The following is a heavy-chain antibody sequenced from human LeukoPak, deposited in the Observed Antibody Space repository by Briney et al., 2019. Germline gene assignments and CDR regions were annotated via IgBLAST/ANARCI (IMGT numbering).Heavy chain of an antibody. CDR2: ISDSGRST. CDR1: GFTFSSYA. D-gene: IGHD3-10*01. CDR3: VKVWFGEILLDY. J-gene: IGHJ4*02. V-gene: IGHV3-23*01. Sequence: PGGSLRLSCVASGFTFSSYAMSWVRQAPGKGLEWVSGISDSGRSTFYADSVKGRFTISRDNSKNTLYLQMNSLRGEDAALYYCVKVWFGEILLDYWGQGTLVTVSS.